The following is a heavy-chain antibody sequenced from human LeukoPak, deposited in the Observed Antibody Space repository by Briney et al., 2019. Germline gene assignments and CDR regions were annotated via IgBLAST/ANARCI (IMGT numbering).Heavy chain of an antibody. CDR1: GFTVSSNY. CDR3: ARNPSGSYPHFDY. CDR2: IYSGGST. V-gene: IGHV3-66*01. J-gene: IGHJ4*02. Sequence: PGGSLRLSCAASGFTVSSNYMSWVRQAPGKGLEWVSVIYSGGSTYYADSVKGRFTISRDNSKNTLYLQVNSLRAEDTAVYYCARNPSGSYPHFDYWGQGTLVTVSS. D-gene: IGHD1-26*01.